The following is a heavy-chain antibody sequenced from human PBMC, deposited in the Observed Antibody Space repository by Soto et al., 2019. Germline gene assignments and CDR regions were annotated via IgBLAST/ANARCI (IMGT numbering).Heavy chain of an antibody. CDR1: GVTFWSYG. J-gene: IGHJ4*02. CDR2: ISGSGGST. V-gene: IGHV3-23*01. D-gene: IGHD6-13*01. Sequence: AGGALRLSWAGSGVTFWSYGIRWVRQAPGKGLEWVSAISGSGGSTYYADSVKGRFTISRDNSKNTLYLQMNSLRAEDTAVYYCAKDLAAAFDYWGQGTLVTVSS. CDR3: AKDLAAAFDY.